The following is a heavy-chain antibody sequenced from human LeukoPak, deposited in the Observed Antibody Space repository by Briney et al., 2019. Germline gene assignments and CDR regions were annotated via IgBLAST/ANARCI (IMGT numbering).Heavy chain of an antibody. CDR3: ARGSLIVVVPAAILASWFDP. J-gene: IGHJ5*02. Sequence: PSETLPLTCAVYGGSFSGYYWSWIRQPPGKGLEWIGEINHSGSTNYNPSLKSRVTISVDTSKNQFSLKLSSVTAADAAVYYCARGSLIVVVPAAILASWFDPWGQGTLVTVSS. CDR2: INHSGST. V-gene: IGHV4-34*01. CDR1: GGSFSGYY. D-gene: IGHD2-2*02.